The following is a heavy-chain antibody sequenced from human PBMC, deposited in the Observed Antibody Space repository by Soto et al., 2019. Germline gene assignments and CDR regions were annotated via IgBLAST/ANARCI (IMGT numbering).Heavy chain of an antibody. V-gene: IGHV3-23*01. CDR3: AKDSYLSGLGY. J-gene: IGHJ4*02. D-gene: IGHD2-15*01. CDR2: ISDGGETT. CDR1: GLTFNSYA. Sequence: SGGSLRLSCAASGLTFNSYAMNWVRQAPGKGLEWVSFISDGGETTYYADSVKGRFTISRDNSKNTLYLQMNSLRAEDTAVYFCAKDSYLSGLGYWGQGTLVTVSS.